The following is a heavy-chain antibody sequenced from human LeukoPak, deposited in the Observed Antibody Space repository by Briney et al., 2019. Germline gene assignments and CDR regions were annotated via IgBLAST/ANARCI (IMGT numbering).Heavy chain of an antibody. D-gene: IGHD6-13*01. CDR1: GFTLSSYT. CDR2: ISDDGSNK. V-gene: IGHV3-30*04. Sequence: GGSLRLSCAVSGFTLSSYTMHWVRQAPGKGLEWVAVISDDGSNKYYADSVKGRFTISRDNSKNTLYLQMNSLRAEDTAVYYCARDRSSYTIAAAGTVDFWGRGTLVTVSS. CDR3: ARDRSSYTIAAAGTVDF. J-gene: IGHJ4*02.